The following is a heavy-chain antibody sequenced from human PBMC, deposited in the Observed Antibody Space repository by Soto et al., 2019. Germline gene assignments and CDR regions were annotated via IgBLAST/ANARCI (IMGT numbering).Heavy chain of an antibody. CDR2: INPNSGGT. Sequence: ASVKVSCKASGYTFTGYYMHWVRQAPGQGLEWMGWINPNSGGTNYAQKFQGWVTMTRDTSISTAYMKLSRLRSDDTAVYYCARAVDTAMVVDYWGQGTLVTVSS. CDR1: GYTFTGYY. CDR3: ARAVDTAMVVDY. J-gene: IGHJ4*02. V-gene: IGHV1-2*04. D-gene: IGHD5-18*01.